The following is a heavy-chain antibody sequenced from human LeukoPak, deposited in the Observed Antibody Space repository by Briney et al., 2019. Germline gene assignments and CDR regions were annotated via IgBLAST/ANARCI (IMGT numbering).Heavy chain of an antibody. CDR1: GFTVSSNY. CDR3: ARYYSSGYYSNY. J-gene: IGHJ4*02. D-gene: IGHD3-22*01. V-gene: IGHV3-53*01. Sequence: PGGSLRLSCAASGFTVSSNYMSWVRQAPGKGLEWVSVIYSGGSTYYADSVKGRFTISRDNAKNSLYLQMNSLRAEDTAVYYCARYYSSGYYSNYWGQGTLVTVSS. CDR2: IYSGGST.